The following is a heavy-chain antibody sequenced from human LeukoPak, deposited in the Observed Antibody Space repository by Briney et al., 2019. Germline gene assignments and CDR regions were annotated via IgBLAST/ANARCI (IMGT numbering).Heavy chain of an antibody. CDR2: IYSGGST. D-gene: IGHD2-2*01. V-gene: IGHV3-53*01. CDR1: GFTVSSNY. Sequence: GGSLRLSCAASGFTVSSNYMSWVRQAPGKGLEWVSVIYSGGSTYYSDSVKGRFTISRDNSKNTLYLQMNSLRAEDTAVYYCARGAPYCSSSSCYVNWFDPWGKGTLVTVSS. CDR3: ARGAPYCSSSSCYVNWFDP. J-gene: IGHJ5*02.